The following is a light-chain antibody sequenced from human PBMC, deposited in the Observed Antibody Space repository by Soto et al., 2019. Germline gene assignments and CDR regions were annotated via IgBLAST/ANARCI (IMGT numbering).Light chain of an antibody. CDR3: QQYTTYYS. Sequence: DIQMTQSPSTLSASVGDRVTITCRASQSISNWLAWYQQRPGKAPELLIYKASRLQSGVPSRFIGSGSGTEFTLTITSLQPDDSATYYCQQYTTYYSFGQGTKLEL. CDR1: QSISNW. J-gene: IGKJ2*03. CDR2: KAS. V-gene: IGKV1-5*03.